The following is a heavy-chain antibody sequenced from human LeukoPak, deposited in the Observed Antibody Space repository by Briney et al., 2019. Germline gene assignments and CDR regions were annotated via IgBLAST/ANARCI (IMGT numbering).Heavy chain of an antibody. V-gene: IGHV3-23*01. D-gene: IGHD6-6*01. CDR1: GFTFSTYA. CDR3: AKDHLIAATGAFDI. J-gene: IGHJ3*02. Sequence: GGSLRLSCAASGFTFSTYAMSWVRQAPGKGLEWVSSISGSGGRTYYADSVKGRFTISRDNSKNTLYLQMNSLRAEDTAIYYCAKDHLIAATGAFDIWGQGTMVTVSS. CDR2: ISGSGGRT.